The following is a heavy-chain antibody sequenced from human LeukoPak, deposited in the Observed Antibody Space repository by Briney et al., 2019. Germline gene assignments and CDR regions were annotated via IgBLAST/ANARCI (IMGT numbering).Heavy chain of an antibody. Sequence: GGSLRLSCAASGFTFSSYWMHWVRQAPGKGLEWVSLIYTSGTTYYADSVKGRFTISRDNSKNTLHLQMNSLSAEDTAVYYCARAPGYSYGSWGQGTLVSVSS. D-gene: IGHD5-18*01. CDR1: GFTFSSYW. CDR2: IYTSGTT. J-gene: IGHJ5*02. CDR3: ARAPGYSYGS. V-gene: IGHV3-53*01.